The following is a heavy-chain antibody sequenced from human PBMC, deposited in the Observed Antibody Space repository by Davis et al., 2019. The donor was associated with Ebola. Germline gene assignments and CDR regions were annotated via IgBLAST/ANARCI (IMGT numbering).Heavy chain of an antibody. V-gene: IGHV3-23*01. D-gene: IGHD6-13*01. Sequence: GESLKTPCAAPGFVFRSYVMSRVRQAPGKGLEWVSTLGTSADTYYADSVKGRFTISRDNSKNTLNLQMNSLRVEDTAIYYCVKDTSSIWFDVWGQGTTVTVSS. J-gene: IGHJ3*01. CDR1: GFVFRSYV. CDR2: LGTSADT. CDR3: VKDTSSIWFDV.